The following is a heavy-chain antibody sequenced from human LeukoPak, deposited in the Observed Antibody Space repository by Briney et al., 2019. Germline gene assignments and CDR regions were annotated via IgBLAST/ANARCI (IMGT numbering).Heavy chain of an antibody. Sequence: GGSRQISCKGSGSLFTSYWIGGGRRLPGKGREGMGIIYPGDSDTRYSPSFQGQVTISADKSISPAYLQWSSLTASDTAMYYCARHLGYSYGSYFDYWGQGTLVTVSS. CDR1: GSLFTSYW. CDR3: ARHLGYSYGSYFDY. D-gene: IGHD5-18*01. CDR2: IYPGDSDT. J-gene: IGHJ4*02. V-gene: IGHV5-51*01.